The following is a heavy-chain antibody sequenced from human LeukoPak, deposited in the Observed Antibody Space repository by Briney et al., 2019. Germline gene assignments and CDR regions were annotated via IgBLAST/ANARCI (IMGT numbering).Heavy chain of an antibody. CDR3: ARDLEGYHYGSGNYPR. CDR1: GYTFTGYY. Sequence: ASVKVSCKASGYTFTGYYIHWVRQAPGQGLEWMGLINPNSGGTNYAQKFQGRVTMTRDTSISTAYMELSSLRSDDTAVYYCARDLEGYHYGSGNYPRWGQGTLVTVSS. J-gene: IGHJ4*02. D-gene: IGHD3-10*01. CDR2: INPNSGGT. V-gene: IGHV1-2*02.